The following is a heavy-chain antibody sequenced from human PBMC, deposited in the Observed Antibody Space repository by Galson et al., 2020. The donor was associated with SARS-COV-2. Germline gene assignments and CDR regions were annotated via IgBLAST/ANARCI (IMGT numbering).Heavy chain of an antibody. CDR3: ARGYSGSYYYFDY. D-gene: IGHD1-26*01. J-gene: IGHJ4*02. V-gene: IGHV3-30-3*01. Sequence: GGSLRLSCAASGFTFSSYAMHWVRQAPGKGLEWVAVISYDGSNKYYADSVKGRFTISRDNSKNTLYLQMNSLRAEDTAVYYCARGYSGSYYYFDYWGQGTLVTVSS. CDR2: ISYDGSNK. CDR1: GFTFSSYA.